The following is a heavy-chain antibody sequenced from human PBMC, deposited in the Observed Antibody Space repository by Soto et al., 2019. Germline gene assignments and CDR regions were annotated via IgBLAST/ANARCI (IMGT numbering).Heavy chain of an antibody. CDR3: ARDGYSTQHVS. J-gene: IGHJ5*02. V-gene: IGHV3-7*01. CDR2: IKLDGSEK. D-gene: IGHD2-15*01. Sequence: PGGSLRLSCAASGFTFSSYWMSWVRQAPGKGLEWVANIKLDGSEKYYVDSVKGRFTISRDNAKKSLYLQMNSLRADDTAVYYCARDGYSTQHVSCGQGTLFTVSS. CDR1: GFTFSSYW.